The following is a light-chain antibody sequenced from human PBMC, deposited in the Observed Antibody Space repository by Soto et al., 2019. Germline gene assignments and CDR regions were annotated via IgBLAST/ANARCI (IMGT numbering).Light chain of an antibody. J-gene: IGKJ2*01. V-gene: IGKV3-11*01. CDR2: DAS. Sequence: EIVLTQSPATLSLSPGERATLSCRASQSVSTYLAWYQQRPGQAPRLLIYDASYRATDIPPRFSGSGSGTDFTLTISSLQSEDFAVYYCQQYNNWPPSATFGQGTKLEIK. CDR1: QSVSTY. CDR3: QQYNNWPPSAT.